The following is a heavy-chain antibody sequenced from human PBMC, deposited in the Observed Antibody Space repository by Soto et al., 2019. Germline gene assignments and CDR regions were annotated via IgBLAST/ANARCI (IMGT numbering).Heavy chain of an antibody. CDR1: GGTFSSYP. V-gene: IGHV1-69*06. J-gene: IGHJ4*02. CDR3: ARRDSRGYFRYFDN. Sequence: QVQLVQSGAEVKKPGSSVKVSCKASGGTFSSYPISWVRQAPGQGLEWMGGTNANLGTGNYAQKFQGRLTITTNISTTTAYMELSTLRSEDTAVYYCARRDSRGYFRYFDNWGQGILVTVSS. CDR2: TNANLGTG. D-gene: IGHD5-18*01.